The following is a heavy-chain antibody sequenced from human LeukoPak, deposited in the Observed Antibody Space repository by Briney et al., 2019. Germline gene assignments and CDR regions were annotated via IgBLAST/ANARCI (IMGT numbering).Heavy chain of an antibody. CDR1: GYSFTSYW. V-gene: IGHV5-51*01. J-gene: IGHJ4*02. CDR2: IYPGDSDA. D-gene: IGHD3-22*01. Sequence: GGSLKISCKGSGYSFTSYWIGWVRQMPGKGLGWMGIIYPGDSDARYSPSFQGQVTISADKSISTAYLQWSSLKASDTAMYYCARQSSGYYPFDYWGQETLVTVSS. CDR3: ARQSSGYYPFDY.